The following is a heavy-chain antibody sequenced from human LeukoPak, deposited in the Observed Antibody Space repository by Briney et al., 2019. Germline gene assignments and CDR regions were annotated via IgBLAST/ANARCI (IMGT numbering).Heavy chain of an antibody. J-gene: IGHJ4*02. CDR2: ISSSSSTI. CDR3: ARIYCSSTSCSPFDY. V-gene: IGHV3-48*04. D-gene: IGHD2-2*01. CDR1: GFSFSSYS. Sequence: GGSLRLSCAASGFSFSSYSMNWVRQAPGKGLEWVSYISSSSSTIYYADSVKGRFTISRDNAKNSLYLQMNSLRAEDTAVYYCARIYCSSTSCSPFDYWGQGTLVTVSS.